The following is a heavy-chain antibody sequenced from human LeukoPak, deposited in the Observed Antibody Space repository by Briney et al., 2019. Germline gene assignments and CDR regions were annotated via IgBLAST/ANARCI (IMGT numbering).Heavy chain of an antibody. CDR3: ARVGGYSSGWYDY. CDR1: GFTFSSYA. J-gene: IGHJ4*02. D-gene: IGHD6-19*01. CDR2: ISGSGGST. V-gene: IGHV3-23*01. Sequence: PGGSLRLSCAASGFTFSSYAMSWVRQAPGKGLEWVSAISGSGGSTYYADSVKGRFTISRDNPKNTLYLQMNSLRAEDTAVYYCARVGGYSSGWYDYWGQGTLVTVSS.